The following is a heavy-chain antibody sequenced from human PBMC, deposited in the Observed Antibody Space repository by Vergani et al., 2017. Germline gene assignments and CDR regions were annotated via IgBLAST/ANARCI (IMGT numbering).Heavy chain of an antibody. Sequence: EVQLVESGGGLVQPGGSLRLSCAASGFTFSSYEMNWVRQAPGKGLEWVSYISSSGSTIYYADSVKGRFTISRDNAKNSLYLQMNSLRAEDTAVYYCARGRTQWLVAAFDIWGQGTMVTVSS. CDR1: GFTFSSYE. CDR2: ISSSGSTI. CDR3: ARGRTQWLVAAFDI. J-gene: IGHJ3*02. V-gene: IGHV3-48*03. D-gene: IGHD6-19*01.